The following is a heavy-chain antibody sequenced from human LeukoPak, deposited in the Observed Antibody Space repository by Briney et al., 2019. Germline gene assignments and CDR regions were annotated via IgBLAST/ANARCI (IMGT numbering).Heavy chain of an antibody. J-gene: IGHJ4*02. D-gene: IGHD4-11*01. CDR2: IKTDGSIT. CDR3: ATLTVTSGDLDY. V-gene: IGHV3-74*01. CDR1: GFTFSSYA. Sequence: PGGSLRLSCAASGFTFSSYAMSWVRQVPGKGLVWVSRIKTDGSITNYADSVKGRFTISRDNAKNTLYLQMNSLRAEDTAVYYCATLTVTSGDLDYWGQGTLVTVSS.